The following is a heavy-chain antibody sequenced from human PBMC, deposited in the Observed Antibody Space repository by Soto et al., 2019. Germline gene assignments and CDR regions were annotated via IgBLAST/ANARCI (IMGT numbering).Heavy chain of an antibody. V-gene: IGHV3-66*01. CDR3: GRIMAIFGVVIDY. CDR1: GFTVSSSY. Sequence: PGGSLRLSCAASGFTVSSSYMSRVRQAPGKGLEWVSIIYSDSSTYYADSVKGRFTISRDSSKNTLYLQMNTLRAEDTGVYYCGRIMAIFGVVIDYWGQGTLVTVSS. D-gene: IGHD3-3*01. J-gene: IGHJ4*02. CDR2: IYSDSST.